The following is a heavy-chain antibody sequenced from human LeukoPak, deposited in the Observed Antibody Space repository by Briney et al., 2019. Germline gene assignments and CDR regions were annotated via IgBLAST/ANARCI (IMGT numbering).Heavy chain of an antibody. Sequence: GGSLRLSCAASGFTVSSNYMSWVRQVPGKGLEWVSVIYSGGSTYYADSVKGRFTISRDDSKNTLYFQMNSLRAEDTAVYYCARANSGYDFRGYYYSYMDVWGKGTTVTVSS. CDR3: ARANSGYDFRGYYYSYMDV. V-gene: IGHV3-53*01. J-gene: IGHJ6*03. CDR1: GFTVSSNY. D-gene: IGHD5-12*01. CDR2: IYSGGST.